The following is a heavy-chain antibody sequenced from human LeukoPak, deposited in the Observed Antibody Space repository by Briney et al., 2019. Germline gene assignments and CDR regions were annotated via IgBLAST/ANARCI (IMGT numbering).Heavy chain of an antibody. J-gene: IGHJ6*03. V-gene: IGHV4-39*07. Sequence: SETLSLTCTVSGGSISSSSYYWGWIRQPPGKGLEWIGSIYYSGSTYYNPSLKSRVTISVDTSKNQFSLKLSSVTAADTAVYYCARVGAQLVISYYYYYMDVWGKGTTVTVSS. CDR1: GGSISSSSYY. CDR2: IYYSGST. D-gene: IGHD6-6*01. CDR3: ARVGAQLVISYYYYYMDV.